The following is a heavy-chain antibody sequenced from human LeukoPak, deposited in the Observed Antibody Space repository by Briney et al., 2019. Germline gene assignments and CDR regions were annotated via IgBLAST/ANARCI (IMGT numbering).Heavy chain of an antibody. Sequence: GASVKVSCKASGYTFTSNGITWVRQAPGQGLEWMGWINPNSGGTNYAQKFQGRVTMTRDTSISTAYMELSRLRSDDTAVYYCASTTGTSFFDYWGQGTLVTVSS. V-gene: IGHV1-2*02. D-gene: IGHD1-1*01. J-gene: IGHJ4*02. CDR3: ASTTGTSFFDY. CDR2: INPNSGGT. CDR1: GYTFTSNG.